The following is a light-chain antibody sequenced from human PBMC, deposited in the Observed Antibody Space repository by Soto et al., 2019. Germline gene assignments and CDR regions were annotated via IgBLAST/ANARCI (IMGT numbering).Light chain of an antibody. V-gene: IGLV2-14*01. CDR1: SSDVGGYND. Sequence: QSALTQPASVSGSPGQSITISCTGTSSDVGGYNDVSWYQQHPGKAPKLMIYDVSNRPSGVSNRFSGSKSGNTASLNISGLQAEDEADYYCSSYTSSSTRVFGGGTKLTVL. CDR3: SSYTSSSTRV. J-gene: IGLJ2*01. CDR2: DVS.